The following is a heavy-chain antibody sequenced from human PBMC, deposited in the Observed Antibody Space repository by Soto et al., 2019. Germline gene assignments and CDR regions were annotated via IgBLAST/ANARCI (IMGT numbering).Heavy chain of an antibody. CDR1: GFTFSSYA. CDR3: AKDRPNYDILTGYWDPLDY. D-gene: IGHD3-9*01. CDR2: ISGSGGST. V-gene: IGHV3-23*01. J-gene: IGHJ4*02. Sequence: GGSLRLSCAASGFTFSSYAMSWVRQAPGKGLEWVSAISGSGGSTYCADSVKGRFTISRDNSKNTLYLQMNSLRAEDTAVYYCAKDRPNYDILTGYWDPLDYWGQGTLVTVSS.